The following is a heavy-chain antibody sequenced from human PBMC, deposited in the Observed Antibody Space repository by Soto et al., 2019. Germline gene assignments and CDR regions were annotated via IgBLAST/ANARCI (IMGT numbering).Heavy chain of an antibody. CDR2: TSIGGNT. V-gene: IGHV3-23*01. D-gene: IGHD3-10*02. Sequence: GSLRLSCEASGFPFNTYAMTWFRQLPGMGLEWVSTTSIGGNTDFAESVRGRFSVSRDNSKNTLYLQMTNLRAEDAAIYFCAKYLRPGLVLPTKSGFDPWGQGTLVTVSS. CDR1: GFPFNTYA. CDR3: AKYLRPGLVLPTKSGFDP. J-gene: IGHJ5*02.